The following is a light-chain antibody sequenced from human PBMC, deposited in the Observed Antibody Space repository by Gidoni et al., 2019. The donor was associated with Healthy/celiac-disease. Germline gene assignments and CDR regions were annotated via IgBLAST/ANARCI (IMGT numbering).Light chain of an antibody. CDR1: SSDVGSYNL. CDR3: CSYAGSRVV. Sequence: QSALTQPASASGSPGQSITISCTGTSSDVGSYNLVSWYQQHPGKAPKLMIYEGSKRPSGVSNRFSGSKSGNTASLTISGLQDEDEADYYCCSYAGSRVVFGGGTKLTVL. V-gene: IGLV2-23*01. J-gene: IGLJ2*01. CDR2: EGS.